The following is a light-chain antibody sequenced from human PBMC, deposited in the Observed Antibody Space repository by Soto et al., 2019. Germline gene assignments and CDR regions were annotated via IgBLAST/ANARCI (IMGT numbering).Light chain of an antibody. J-gene: IGKJ1*01. Sequence: EIVLTHSPGTLSLSPWERATLSCRASQSVTSNYLAWYQQKPGQAPGLLIYDTSTRASGIPDRFSGSGSGTDFTLTISRLEPEDFAVYYCHQYGRSPRGTFGQGTKVDIK. CDR2: DTS. V-gene: IGKV3-20*01. CDR1: QSVTSNY. CDR3: HQYGRSPRGT.